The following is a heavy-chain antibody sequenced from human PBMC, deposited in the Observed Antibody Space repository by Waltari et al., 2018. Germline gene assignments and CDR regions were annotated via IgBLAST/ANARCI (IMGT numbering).Heavy chain of an antibody. J-gene: IGHJ4*02. Sequence: EVQLVESGGGLVKPGGSLRLSCAASGFTFSSYSMNWVRQAPGKGLEWVSSISSSSSYIYYADSVKGRFTISRDNAKNSLYLQMNSLRAEDTAVYYCARVYGSGSYLFDYWGQGTLVIVSS. D-gene: IGHD3-10*01. CDR1: GFTFSSYS. CDR2: ISSSSSYI. CDR3: ARVYGSGSYLFDY. V-gene: IGHV3-21*01.